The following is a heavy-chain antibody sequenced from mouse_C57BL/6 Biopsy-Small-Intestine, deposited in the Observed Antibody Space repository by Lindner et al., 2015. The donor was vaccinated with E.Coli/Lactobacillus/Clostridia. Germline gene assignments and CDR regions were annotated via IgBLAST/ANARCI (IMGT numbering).Heavy chain of an antibody. CDR2: INPNTGGT. CDR3: TTKPEARALDV. D-gene: IGHD3-3*01. Sequence: SVKVSCKASGYTFTAYYMHWVRQAPGQGLEWMGRINPNTGGTNFAQKFQGRVTMTRDTSITTVYMELNRLTSDDTAVYYCTTKPEARALDVWGQGTLVTVSS. J-gene: IGHJ3*01. V-gene: IGHV1-19*01. CDR1: GYTFTAYY.